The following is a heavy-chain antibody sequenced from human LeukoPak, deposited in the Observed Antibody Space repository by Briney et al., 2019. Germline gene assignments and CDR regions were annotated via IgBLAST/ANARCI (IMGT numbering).Heavy chain of an antibody. Sequence: SGTLSLTCAVSGYSISSGYYWGWIRQPPGKGLEWIGSIYHSGSTYYNPSLKSRVTISVDTSKNQFSLKLRSVTAADTAVYYCARHRTSSNYFDYWGQGTLVTVSS. V-gene: IGHV4-38-2*01. CDR1: GYSISSGYY. CDR3: ARHRTSSNYFDY. J-gene: IGHJ4*02. CDR2: IYHSGST. D-gene: IGHD1-1*01.